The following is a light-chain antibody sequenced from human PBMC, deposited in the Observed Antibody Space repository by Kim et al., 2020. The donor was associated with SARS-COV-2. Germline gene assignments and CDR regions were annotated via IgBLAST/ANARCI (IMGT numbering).Light chain of an antibody. J-gene: IGLJ1*01. CDR2: DVS. CDR3: CSYAGSYLYV. Sequence: GQSVNISCTGTSSDVGGYNYVSWDQHHPGKVPKLRIYDVSNRPSGVPARFSGSKSGNTASLTISGLQADDEADYHCCSYAGSYLYVCGSGTKVTVL. CDR1: SSDVGGYNY. V-gene: IGLV2-11*01.